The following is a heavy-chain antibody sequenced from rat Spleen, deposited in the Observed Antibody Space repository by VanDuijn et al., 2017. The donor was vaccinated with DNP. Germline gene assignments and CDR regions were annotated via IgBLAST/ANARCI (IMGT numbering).Heavy chain of an antibody. D-gene: IGHD1-12*02. Sequence: QVQLKESGPGLVQPSQTLSLTCTVSGFSLTSYTVSWVRQPPGKGLEWIASMSSGGSTFYNSPLKSRLSISRDTSRSQVFLKMNSLQSDDTGTYYCTRDGGGRYYHGYFDYWGQGVMVTVSS. V-gene: IGHV2-6*01. CDR1: GFSLTSYT. CDR2: MSSGGST. CDR3: TRDGGGRYYHGYFDY. J-gene: IGHJ2*01.